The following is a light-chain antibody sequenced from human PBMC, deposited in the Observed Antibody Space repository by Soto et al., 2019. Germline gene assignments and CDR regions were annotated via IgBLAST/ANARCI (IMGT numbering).Light chain of an antibody. CDR2: GAS. V-gene: IGKV3D-15*01. CDR3: QQYNNWPLTN. J-gene: IGKJ4*01. CDR1: QSVRSN. Sequence: EIVMTQSPATLSVSPGGRATLSCRASQSVRSNLAWYQQKPGQAPRLLIYGASTRDTGIPARFSGSESGTEFTHNISSLQAEDLSVKYWQQYNNWPLTNVGGGIKVEFK.